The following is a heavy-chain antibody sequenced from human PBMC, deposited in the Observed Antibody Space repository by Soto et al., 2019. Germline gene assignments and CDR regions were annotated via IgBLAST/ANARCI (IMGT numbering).Heavy chain of an antibody. CDR1: GFSFRSYW. V-gene: IGHV3-74*01. Sequence: EVQLVESGGGLVQSGGSLGLSCAASGFSFRSYWMHWVRQAPGKGLVWVARISSDGSSTTYADSANGRLTISRDNAANTLYLQMSSLRAEDTAVYYCAREYYGVLTGYYNDYWGQGTLVTVSS. J-gene: IGHJ4*02. CDR2: ISSDGSST. D-gene: IGHD3-9*01. CDR3: AREYYGVLTGYYNDY.